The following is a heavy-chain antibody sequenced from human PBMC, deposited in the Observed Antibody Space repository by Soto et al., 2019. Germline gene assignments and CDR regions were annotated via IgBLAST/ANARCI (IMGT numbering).Heavy chain of an antibody. V-gene: IGHV4-4*02. J-gene: IGHJ5*02. D-gene: IGHD2-2*01. CDR1: SGSMTSSNW. CDR3: ASYHSTVNHRYVHCGPARRATDP. Sequence: PSETLSLTCVVSSGSMTSSNWWSWVRQPPGKGLEWIGEIHHGENTNYNPSLKSRVSISIDKSKNQFSLKLNSMTAADTAVYYCASYHSTVNHRYVHCGPARRATDP. CDR2: IHHGENT.